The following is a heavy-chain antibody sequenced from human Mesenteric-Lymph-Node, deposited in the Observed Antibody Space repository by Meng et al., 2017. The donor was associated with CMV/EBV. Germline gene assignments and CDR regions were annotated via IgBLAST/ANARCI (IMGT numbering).Heavy chain of an antibody. J-gene: IGHJ5*02. CDR2: IYYSGST. CDR3: ARDGYYGSGMSWFDP. V-gene: IGHV4-59*01. Sequence: SETLSLTCTVSGGSISSYHWSWIRQPPGKGLEWIGYIYYSGSTDYNPSLKSRVTVSVDTSKNQFSLKLTSVTAADTAVYYCARDGYYGSGMSWFDPWGQGTLVTVSS. D-gene: IGHD3-10*01. CDR1: GGSISSYH.